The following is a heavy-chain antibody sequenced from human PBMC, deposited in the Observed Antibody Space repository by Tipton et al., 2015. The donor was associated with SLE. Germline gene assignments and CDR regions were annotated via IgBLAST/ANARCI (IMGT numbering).Heavy chain of an antibody. Sequence: QLVQSGGGLVQPGGSLRLSCAASGFTFSSYEMNWVRQAPGKGLEWVSYISSSGSTIYYADSVKGRFTISRDNAKNSLYLQMNSLRAEDTAVYYCARDPVQPDYYDSSGSLSWWYFDLWGRGTLVTVSS. CDR1: GFTFSSYE. CDR2: ISSSGSTI. D-gene: IGHD3-22*01. V-gene: IGHV3-48*03. J-gene: IGHJ2*01. CDR3: ARDPVQPDYYDSSGSLSWWYFDL.